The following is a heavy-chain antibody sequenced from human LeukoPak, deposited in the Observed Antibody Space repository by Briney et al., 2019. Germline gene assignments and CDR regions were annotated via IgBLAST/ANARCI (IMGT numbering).Heavy chain of an antibody. CDR1: GYTFTSYG. D-gene: IGHD6-19*01. V-gene: IGHV1-18*01. CDR3: ARDQIRKAVAANWFDP. CDR2: ISTYNGNT. Sequence: ASVKVSCKASGYTFTSYGISWVRQAPGQGLEWMGWISTYNGNTNYAQKLQDRVTMTTDTSTNTAYMELRNLRSDDTAVYYCARDQIRKAVAANWFDPWGQGTLVTVSS. J-gene: IGHJ5*02.